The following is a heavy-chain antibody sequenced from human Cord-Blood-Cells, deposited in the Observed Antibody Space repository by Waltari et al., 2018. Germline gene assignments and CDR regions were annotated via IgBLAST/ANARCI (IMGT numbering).Heavy chain of an antibody. Sequence: QVQLQQWGAGLLKPSETLSLTCAVYGGSFRGYYCSWFRQPPGKVLEWIGEINHSGSTNSNPSLKSRLTISVAKSKKQFSLTLSSVTAADLAVYYCARPGTYGSASRGVDPWGQGTLVTVSS. CDR1: GGSFRGYY. J-gene: IGHJ5*02. D-gene: IGHD3-10*01. V-gene: IGHV4-34*01. CDR3: ARPGTYGSASRGVDP. CDR2: INHSGST.